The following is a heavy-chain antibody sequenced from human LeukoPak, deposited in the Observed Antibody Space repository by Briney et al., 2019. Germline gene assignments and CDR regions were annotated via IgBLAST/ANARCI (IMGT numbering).Heavy chain of an antibody. D-gene: IGHD3-22*01. CDR2: IHHSDGT. Sequence: SGTLSLTCAVSGGSISSNNWWSWVRQPPGKGLEWIGEIHHSDGTNYNPSLKSRVTISVDKSKNQFSLRLSSVTAADTAVYYCASRITMRVSLGFLGLWGRGTLVTVSS. V-gene: IGHV4-4*02. CDR3: ASRITMRVSLGFLGL. CDR1: GGSISSNNW. J-gene: IGHJ2*01.